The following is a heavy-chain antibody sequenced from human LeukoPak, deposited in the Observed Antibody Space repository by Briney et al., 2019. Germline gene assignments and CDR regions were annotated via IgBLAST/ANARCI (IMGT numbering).Heavy chain of an antibody. CDR2: IYYSGST. CDR3: AIDSPYYDSSGYFLGWFDP. Sequence: PSETLSLTCTVSGGSLSSYYWSWIRQPPGKGLEWIGYIYYSGSTNYNPSLKSRVTISVDTSKNQFSLKLSSVTAADTAVYYCAIDSPYYDSSGYFLGWFDPWGQGTLVTVSS. J-gene: IGHJ5*02. D-gene: IGHD3-22*01. CDR1: GGSLSSYY. V-gene: IGHV4-59*01.